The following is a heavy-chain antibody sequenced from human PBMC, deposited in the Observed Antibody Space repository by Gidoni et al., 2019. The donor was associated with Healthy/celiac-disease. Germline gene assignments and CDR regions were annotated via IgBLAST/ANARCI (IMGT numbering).Heavy chain of an antibody. J-gene: IGHJ6*02. D-gene: IGHD1-7*01. CDR2: ISWNSGSI. Sequence: EVQLVESGGGLVQPGRSLRLSCAASGFTFDDYAMHWVRQAPGKGLEWVSGISWNSGSIGYADSVKGRFTISRDNAKNSLYLQMNSLRAEDTALYYCAKDLELSGLYYYGMDVWGQGTTVTVSS. V-gene: IGHV3-9*01. CDR3: AKDLELSGLYYYGMDV. CDR1: GFTFDDYA.